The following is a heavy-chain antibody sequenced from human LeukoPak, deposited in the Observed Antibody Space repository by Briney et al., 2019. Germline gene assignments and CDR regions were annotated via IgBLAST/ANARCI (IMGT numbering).Heavy chain of an antibody. CDR3: TRLAVATPGVDP. J-gene: IGHJ5*02. CDR1: GFPFSVFE. Sequence: PGGSLRLSCAASGFPFSVFEMYWVRQAPGEGLEWVSYISSSGTTTYYADSVKGRFTISRDNAMSSLYLQMNSLRAEDTAVYYCTRLAVATPGVDPWGQGTLVTVSS. D-gene: IGHD2-21*01. V-gene: IGHV3-48*03. CDR2: ISSSGTTT.